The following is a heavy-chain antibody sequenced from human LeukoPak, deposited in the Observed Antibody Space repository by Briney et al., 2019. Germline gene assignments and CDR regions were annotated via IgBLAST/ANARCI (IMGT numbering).Heavy chain of an antibody. CDR3: ARIPNGASFPNWFDP. D-gene: IGHD2-8*01. CDR2: ISSSGSTR. CDR1: GFSLSDFY. J-gene: IGHJ5*02. V-gene: IGHV3-11*04. Sequence: GGSLRLXCAVSGFSLSDFYMSWIRQAPGKGLEWVSYISSSGSTRSYADSVKGRFTISRDNAKNLLYLQMNSLRAEDTAVYYCARIPNGASFPNWFDPWGQGTLVTVSS.